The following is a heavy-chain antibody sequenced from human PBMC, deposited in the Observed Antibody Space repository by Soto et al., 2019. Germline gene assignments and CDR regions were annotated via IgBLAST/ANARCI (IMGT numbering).Heavy chain of an antibody. V-gene: IGHV1-18*01. J-gene: IGHJ4*02. D-gene: IGHD2-15*01. CDR3: ARIAPYCSGGSCYSDFDY. CDR1: SIR. Sequence: SIRKNRVRQAPGQGLEWMGWISAYNGNTNYAQKLQGRVTMTTDTSTSTAYMELRSLRSDDTAVYYCARIAPYCSGGSCYSDFDYWGQGTLVTVSS. CDR2: ISAYNGNT.